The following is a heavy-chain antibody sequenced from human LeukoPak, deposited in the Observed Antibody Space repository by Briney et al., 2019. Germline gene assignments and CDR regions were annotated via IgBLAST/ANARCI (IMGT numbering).Heavy chain of an antibody. Sequence: ASVKVSCKASGGTFSSYAISWVRQAPGQGLEWMGGIIPIFGTANYAQKFQGRVTITADKSTSTAYMELSSLRSEDTAVYYCASNVDTAMVTRGRFDYWGQGTLVTVSS. CDR3: ASNVDTAMVTRGRFDY. CDR2: IIPIFGTA. V-gene: IGHV1-69*06. J-gene: IGHJ4*02. D-gene: IGHD5-18*01. CDR1: GGTFSSYA.